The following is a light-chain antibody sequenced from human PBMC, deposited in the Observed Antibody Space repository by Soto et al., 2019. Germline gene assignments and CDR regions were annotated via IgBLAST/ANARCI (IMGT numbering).Light chain of an antibody. CDR3: ISYTTSTTLVV. Sequence: QSALTQPASVSGSPGQSITISCTGTSSDIGIYNYVSWYQHHPGKAPKLMIYEVSNRPSGVSNRFSGSKSGNTASLTISGLQAEDEADYYCISYTTSTTLVVFGGGTQLTVL. CDR2: EVS. CDR1: SSDIGIYNY. J-gene: IGLJ2*01. V-gene: IGLV2-14*01.